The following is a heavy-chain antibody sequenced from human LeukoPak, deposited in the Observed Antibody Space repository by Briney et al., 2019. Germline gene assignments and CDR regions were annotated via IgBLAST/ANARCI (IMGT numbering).Heavy chain of an antibody. Sequence: GGSLRLSCAASGFSFSTQRMHWVRQAPGKGLEWVAVISYDGSNKYYADSVKGRFTISRDNSKNTLYLQMNSLRAEDTAVYYCARDFLDYYDSSGYPVWGQGTLVTVSS. V-gene: IGHV3-30*03. CDR2: ISYDGSNK. CDR1: GFSFSTQR. J-gene: IGHJ4*02. D-gene: IGHD3-22*01. CDR3: ARDFLDYYDSSGYPV.